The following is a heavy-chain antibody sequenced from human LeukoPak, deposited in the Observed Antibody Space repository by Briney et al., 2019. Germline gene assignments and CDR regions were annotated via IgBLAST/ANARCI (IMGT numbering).Heavy chain of an antibody. CDR1: GGSLSGYY. J-gene: IGHJ4*02. CDR2: INHSGTT. CDR3: ARDFGYGDYFFDD. D-gene: IGHD4-17*01. Sequence: PSETLSLTCTVYGGSLSGYYWSWIRQPPGKGLQWIGEINHSGTTNYNPSLKSRVTISRDTSKNRLSLKLSSVTAADTAVYYCARDFGYGDYFFDDWGQGTLVTVSS. V-gene: IGHV4-34*01.